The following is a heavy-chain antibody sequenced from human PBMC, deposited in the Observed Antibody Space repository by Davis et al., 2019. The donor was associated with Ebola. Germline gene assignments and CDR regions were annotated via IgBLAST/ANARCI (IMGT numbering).Heavy chain of an antibody. Sequence: SLNISCAASGYTFSTFGMHPVRLAPGQGLEWVAVISYDGSRRYYADSVKGRFTISRDNSKNTMYLQMNSLRAEDTAVYSCARDEVYTNYGSRFDFWGQGTLVAVSS. CDR2: ISYDGSRR. V-gene: IGHV3-30*19. CDR3: ARDEVYTNYGSRFDF. J-gene: IGHJ4*02. D-gene: IGHD4-11*01. CDR1: GYTFSTFG.